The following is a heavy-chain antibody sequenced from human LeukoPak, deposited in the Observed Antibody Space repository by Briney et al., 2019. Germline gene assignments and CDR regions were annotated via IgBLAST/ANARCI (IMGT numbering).Heavy chain of an antibody. CDR3: ARERPAAMGGY. CDR1: GFTFSSYW. J-gene: IGHJ4*02. CDR2: IKQDGSEE. V-gene: IGHV3-7*01. Sequence: QSGGSLRLSCAASGFTFSSYWMSWVRQAPGKGLEWVANIKQDGSEEYYVDSVKGRFTISRNNAKNSLYLQMDSLRAEDTAAYYCARERPAAMGGYWGQGTLVTVSS. D-gene: IGHD2-2*01.